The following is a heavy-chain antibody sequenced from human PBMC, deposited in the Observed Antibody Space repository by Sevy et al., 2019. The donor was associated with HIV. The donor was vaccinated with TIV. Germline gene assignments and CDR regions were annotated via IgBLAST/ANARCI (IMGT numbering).Heavy chain of an antibody. CDR2: IYHSGST. CDR3: ARDLGSGWPDYYYYYMDV. J-gene: IGHJ6*03. V-gene: IGHV4-38-2*02. Sequence: SLTCAVSGYSISSGYYWGWIRQPPGKGLEWIGSIYHSGSTYYNPSLKSRVTISVDTSKNQFSLKLSSVTAADTAVYYCARDLGSGWPDYYYYYMDVWGKGTTVTVSS. D-gene: IGHD6-19*01. CDR1: GYSISSGYY.